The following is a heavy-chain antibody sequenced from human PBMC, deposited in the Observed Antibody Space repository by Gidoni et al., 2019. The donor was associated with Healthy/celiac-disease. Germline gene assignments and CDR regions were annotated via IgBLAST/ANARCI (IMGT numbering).Heavy chain of an antibody. CDR1: GGPIRRSSYY. CDR2: IYYSGGT. Sequence: QLQLQESGPGLVKPSETLSLTCTVSGGPIRRSSYYWGWIRQPPGKGLVWIGSIYYSGGTYYNPPLKSRVTISVDTSKNQFSLKLSSVTAADTAVYYCASGGRGATKSAELDYWGQGTLVTVSS. J-gene: IGHJ4*02. D-gene: IGHD1-26*01. V-gene: IGHV4-39*01. CDR3: ASGGRGATKSAELDY.